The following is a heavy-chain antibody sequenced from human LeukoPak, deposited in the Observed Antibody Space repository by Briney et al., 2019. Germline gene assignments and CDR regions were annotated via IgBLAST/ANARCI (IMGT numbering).Heavy chain of an antibody. D-gene: IGHD6-19*01. V-gene: IGHV1-18*04. Sequence: GASVTVSCTASGYTFTSYGISWVRQAPGQGLEWMGWISAYNGNTNYAQKLQGRVTMTTDTSTSTAYMELRSLRSDDTAVYYCARDHRIAVAGTEGYWGQGTLVTVSS. CDR3: ARDHRIAVAGTEGY. J-gene: IGHJ4*02. CDR1: GYTFTSYG. CDR2: ISAYNGNT.